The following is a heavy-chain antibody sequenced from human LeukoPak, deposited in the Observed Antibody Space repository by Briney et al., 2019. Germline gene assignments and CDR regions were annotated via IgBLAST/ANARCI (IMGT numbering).Heavy chain of an antibody. V-gene: IGHV3-23*01. CDR2: ISGSGGST. CDR3: ARDQNYYGMDV. J-gene: IGHJ6*02. CDR1: GFTFSSYA. Sequence: GGSLRLSCAASGFTFSSYAMSWVRQAPGKGLEWVSAISGSGGSTYYPDSVKGRFTISRDNSKNTVYLQMNSLRAEDTADYYCARDQNYYGMDVWGQGTTVTVSS.